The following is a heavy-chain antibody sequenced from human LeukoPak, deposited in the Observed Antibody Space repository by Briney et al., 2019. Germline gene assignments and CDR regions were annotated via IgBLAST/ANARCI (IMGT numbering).Heavy chain of an antibody. CDR1: GGTFSNYP. CDR2: MNPNSGNT. J-gene: IGHJ5*02. CDR3: ARGRGGITRFDP. V-gene: IGHV1-8*03. Sequence: GASVKVSCKASGGTFSNYPINWVRQATGQGLEWMGWMNPNSGNTGYAQKFQGRVTITRNTSISTAYMELSSLRSEDTAVYYCARGRGGITRFDPWGQGTLVTVSS. D-gene: IGHD3-3*01.